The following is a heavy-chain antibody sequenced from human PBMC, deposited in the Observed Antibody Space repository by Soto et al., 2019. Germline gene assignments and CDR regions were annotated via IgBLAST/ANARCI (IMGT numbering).Heavy chain of an antibody. CDR2: ISGSGGST. Sequence: GGSLRLSCAASGFTFSGYAMSWVRQAPGKGLEWVSAISGSGGSTYYADSVKGRFTISRDNSKNTLYLQMNSLRAEDTAVYYCARTSLLWFGEPVAFDYWGQGTLVTVSS. CDR1: GFTFSGYA. J-gene: IGHJ4*02. D-gene: IGHD3-10*01. V-gene: IGHV3-23*01. CDR3: ARTSLLWFGEPVAFDY.